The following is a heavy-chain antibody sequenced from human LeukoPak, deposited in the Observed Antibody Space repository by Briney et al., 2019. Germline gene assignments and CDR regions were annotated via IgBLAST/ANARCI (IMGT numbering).Heavy chain of an antibody. CDR3: STSLWVRGVSAY. CDR2: IESKIDGGTT. J-gene: IGHJ4*02. D-gene: IGHD3-10*01. V-gene: IGHV3-15*04. Sequence: PGGSLRLSCAASGFTFGSYAMSWVRQAPGEGLEWVGHIESKIDGGTTDYAAPVKGRFTISRDDSKDTVYLQMNSLSTEDTAVYYCSTSLWVRGVSAYWGRGTPVTVSS. CDR1: GFTFGSYA.